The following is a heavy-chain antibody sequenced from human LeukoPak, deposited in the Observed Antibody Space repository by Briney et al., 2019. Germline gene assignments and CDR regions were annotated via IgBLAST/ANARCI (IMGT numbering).Heavy chain of an antibody. V-gene: IGHV1-24*01. Sequence: ASVKVSCKVSGYTLTELSMHWVRQAPGKGVEWMGGFDPEDGETIYAQKFQGRVTMTEDTSTSTAYMELRSLRSDDTAVYYCAREDPVAAFSFDYWGQGTLVTVSS. J-gene: IGHJ4*02. CDR1: GYTLTELS. CDR2: FDPEDGET. D-gene: IGHD2-15*01. CDR3: AREDPVAAFSFDY.